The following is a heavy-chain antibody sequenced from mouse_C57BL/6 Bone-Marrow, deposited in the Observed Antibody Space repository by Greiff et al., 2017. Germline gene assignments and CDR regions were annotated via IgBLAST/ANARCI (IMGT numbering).Heavy chain of an antibody. CDR1: GYTFTDYY. CDR2: INPYNGGT. D-gene: IGHD1-1*01. Sequence: EVQLQQSGPVLVKPGASVKMSCKASGYTFTDYYMNWVKQSHGKSLEWIGVINPYNGGTSYNQKFKGKATLTVDKSSSTAYMELNSLTSEDSAVYCCARDTVVAYYYAMDYWGQGTSVTVSS. J-gene: IGHJ4*01. V-gene: IGHV1-19*01. CDR3: ARDTVVAYYYAMDY.